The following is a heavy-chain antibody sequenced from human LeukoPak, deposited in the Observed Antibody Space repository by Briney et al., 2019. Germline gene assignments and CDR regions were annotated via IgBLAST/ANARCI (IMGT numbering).Heavy chain of an antibody. D-gene: IGHD1-26*01. CDR2: TTGSGITT. J-gene: IGHJ3*02. CDR1: GFPFSDYA. Sequence: GGSLRLSCAASGFPFSDYAMSWVRQAPGKGLEWVSVTTGSGITTYYADSVKGRFTISRDNSKNTLSLQMDSLRGEDTGVYYCAKHSVGATVGWDAFDIWGQGTLVTVFS. V-gene: IGHV3-23*01. CDR3: AKHSVGATVGWDAFDI.